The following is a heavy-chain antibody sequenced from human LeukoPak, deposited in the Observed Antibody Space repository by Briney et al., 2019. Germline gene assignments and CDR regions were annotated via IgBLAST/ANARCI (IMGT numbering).Heavy chain of an antibody. Sequence: PSETLSLTCTVSGGSISSSSYYWGWIRQPPGKGLEWIGSIYYSGSTYYNPSLKSRVTISVDTSKNQFSLKLSSVTAADTAVYYCARADGSGIDFDYWGQGTLVTVSS. V-gene: IGHV4-39*01. D-gene: IGHD3-10*01. J-gene: IGHJ4*02. CDR1: GGSISSSSYY. CDR3: ARADGSGIDFDY. CDR2: IYYSGST.